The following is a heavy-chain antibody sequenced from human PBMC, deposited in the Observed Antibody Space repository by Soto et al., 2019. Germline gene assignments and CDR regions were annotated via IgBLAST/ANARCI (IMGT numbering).Heavy chain of an antibody. Sequence: GGSLRLSCAASGFTFSSYAMHWVRQAPGKGLKWVAVISYDGSNKYYADSVKGRFTISRDNSKNTLYLQMNSLRAEDTAVYYCARDHFSCSGGSCYRGAFDYWGQGTLVTVSS. CDR1: GFTFSSYA. V-gene: IGHV3-30-3*01. J-gene: IGHJ4*02. D-gene: IGHD2-15*01. CDR3: ARDHFSCSGGSCYRGAFDY. CDR2: ISYDGSNK.